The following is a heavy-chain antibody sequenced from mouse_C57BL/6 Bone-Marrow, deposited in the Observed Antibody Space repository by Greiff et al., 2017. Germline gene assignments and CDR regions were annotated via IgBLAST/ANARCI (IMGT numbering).Heavy chain of an antibody. CDR1: GFTFRDYY. CDR3: ARIYYGSSYWYFDF. J-gene: IGHJ1*03. V-gene: IGHV5-12*01. Sequence: EVKLMESGGGLVQPGGSLKLSCAASGFTFRDYYMYWVRQTPEKRLEWVAYISNGGGSTYYPATVKGRFTISRDNAKNALYLQMSRLKSEDTAMYYCARIYYGSSYWYFDFWGTGTTVTVSS. D-gene: IGHD1-1*01. CDR2: ISNGGGST.